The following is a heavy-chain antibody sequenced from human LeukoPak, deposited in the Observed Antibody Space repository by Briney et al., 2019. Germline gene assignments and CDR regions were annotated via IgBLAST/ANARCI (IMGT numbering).Heavy chain of an antibody. Sequence: GGSLRLSCAASGFTFSNYSMNWVRQAPGKGLGWVSSISSSRSYIYCADSVKGRFTISRDNAKNSLYLQMNSLTAEDTAVYYCARDRLQYEGTFDYWGQGTLVTVSS. J-gene: IGHJ4*02. D-gene: IGHD4-11*01. CDR2: ISSSRSYI. CDR3: ARDRLQYEGTFDY. V-gene: IGHV3-21*01. CDR1: GFTFSNYS.